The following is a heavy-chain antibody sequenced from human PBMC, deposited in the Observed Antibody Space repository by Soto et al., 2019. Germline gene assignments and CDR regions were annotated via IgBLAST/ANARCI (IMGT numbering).Heavy chain of an antibody. D-gene: IGHD6-13*01. J-gene: IGHJ3*02. V-gene: IGHV3-9*01. Sequence: EVQLVESGGGLVQPGRSLRLSCAASGFTFDAYAMHWVRQAPGKGLEWVSGISWNSGSIGYADSVKGRFTISRDNAKNSLYLQMNSLRAEDTALYYCAKGTRDSSSWGDAFDIWGQGTMVTVSS. CDR3: AKGTRDSSSWGDAFDI. CDR1: GFTFDAYA. CDR2: ISWNSGSI.